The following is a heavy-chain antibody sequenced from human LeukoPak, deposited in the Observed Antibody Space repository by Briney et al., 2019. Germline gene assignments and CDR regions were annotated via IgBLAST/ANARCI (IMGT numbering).Heavy chain of an antibody. V-gene: IGHV3-21*04. CDR1: GFTFSSYS. CDR2: ISSSSSYI. D-gene: IGHD5-18*01. Sequence: GGSLRLSCAASGFTFSSYSMNWVRQAPGKGLEWVSSISSSSSYIYYADSVKGRFTISRDNAKNSLYLQMNSLRAEDTALYYCAKSGIIQGYYFYYMDVWGKGTTVTISS. CDR3: AKSGIIQGYYFYYMDV. J-gene: IGHJ6*03.